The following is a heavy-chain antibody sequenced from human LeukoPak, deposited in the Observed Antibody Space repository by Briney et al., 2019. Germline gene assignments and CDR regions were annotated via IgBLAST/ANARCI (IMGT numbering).Heavy chain of an antibody. CDR3: ASGYCSSTSCYGVY. J-gene: IGHJ4*02. CDR1: GFTFDDYG. V-gene: IGHV3-20*04. D-gene: IGHD2-2*01. CDR2: IEWNGGST. Sequence: GGSLRLSCAASGFTFDDYGMNWVRQGPGKGLEWVSGIEWNGGSTGYADFVKGRFTITRDNAKNSLYLEMNSLRAADTALYYCASGYCSSTSCYGVYWGQGTLVTVSS.